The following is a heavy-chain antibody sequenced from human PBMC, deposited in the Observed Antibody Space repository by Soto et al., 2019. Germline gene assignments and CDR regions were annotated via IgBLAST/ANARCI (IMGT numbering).Heavy chain of an antibody. V-gene: IGHV3-30*18. Sequence: QVQLVESGGGVVQPGRSLRLSCAASGFTFSSYGMHWVRQAPGKGLEWVAVISYDGSNKYYADSVKGRFTISRDNSKNTLYLQMNRLRAEDTAVYYCAKDPRAGWLVHYFDYWGQGTLVTVSS. D-gene: IGHD6-19*01. CDR3: AKDPRAGWLVHYFDY. J-gene: IGHJ4*02. CDR2: ISYDGSNK. CDR1: GFTFSSYG.